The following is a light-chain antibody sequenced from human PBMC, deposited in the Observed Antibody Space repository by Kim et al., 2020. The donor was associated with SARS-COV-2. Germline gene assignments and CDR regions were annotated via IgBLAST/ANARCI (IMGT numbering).Light chain of an antibody. CDR1: QSVSSNY. CDR3: QQYGRAPPIT. J-gene: IGKJ5*01. CDR2: EAS. Sequence: EIVLTQSPGTLSLSPGERATLSCRASQSVSSNYLVWYQQKPGQAPRLLIYEASSRATGIPDRFSGSGYGTDFTLTISRLGPEDFAVYYCQQYGRAPPITFGQGHGWRLN. V-gene: IGKV3-20*01.